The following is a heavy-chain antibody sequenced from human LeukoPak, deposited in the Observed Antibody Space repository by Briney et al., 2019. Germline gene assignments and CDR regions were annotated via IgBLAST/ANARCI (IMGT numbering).Heavy chain of an antibody. V-gene: IGHV3-49*04. CDR2: IRSKAYGGTT. D-gene: IGHD3-22*01. CDR3: TRDHFTPHYDSSGRIDY. J-gene: IGHJ4*02. CDR1: GFTFGDYA. Sequence: PGGSPRLSCTASGFTFGDYAMSWVRQAPGKGLEWVGFIRSKAYGGTTEYAASVKGRFTISRDDSKSIAYLQMNSLKTEDTAVYYCTRDHFTPHYDSSGRIDYWGQGTLVTVSS.